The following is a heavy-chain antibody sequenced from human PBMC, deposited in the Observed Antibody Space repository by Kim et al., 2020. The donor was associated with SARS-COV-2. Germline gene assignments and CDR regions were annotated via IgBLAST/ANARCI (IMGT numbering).Heavy chain of an antibody. CDR2: IKRDGSER. CDR1: GITSSSYW. Sequence: GGSLRLSCVESGITSSSYWLTWVRQAPGKGPEWVANIKRDGSERYYGDSVKGRFTISRDNAKSSVFLQMNSLRSEDTAVYYCGISGIWGQGTLVTVSS. CDR3: GISGI. J-gene: IGHJ4*02. V-gene: IGHV3-7*01.